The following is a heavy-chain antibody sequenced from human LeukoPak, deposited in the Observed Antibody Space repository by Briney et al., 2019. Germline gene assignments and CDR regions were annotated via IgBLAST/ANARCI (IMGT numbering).Heavy chain of an antibody. CDR3: ATQTSCSGGSCYSTDLGKTEYYYYYGMDV. J-gene: IGHJ6*02. Sequence: GESLKISCKGSGYSFTSYWIGWVRQMPGKGLEWMGIIYPGDSDTRYSPSFQGQVTISADKSISAAYLQWSSLKASDTAMYYCATQTSCSGGSCYSTDLGKTEYYYYYGMDVWGQGTTVTVSS. V-gene: IGHV5-51*01. CDR2: IYPGDSDT. D-gene: IGHD2-15*01. CDR1: GYSFTSYW.